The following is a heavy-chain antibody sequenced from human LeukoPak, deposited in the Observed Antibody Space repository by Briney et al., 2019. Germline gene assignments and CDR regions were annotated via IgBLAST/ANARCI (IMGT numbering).Heavy chain of an antibody. CDR3: ARGAVPGRLALAGNSWFDP. CDR2: IYYNGNT. Sequence: PSETLSLTCTVSGGSISGSSYYWGWIRQPPGKGLEWIGSIYYNGNTHYNPSLKSRVTITVDTSKNQFSLKLTSVTAADTAVYYCARGAVPGRLALAGNSWFDPWGQGTLVTVSS. V-gene: IGHV4-39*01. D-gene: IGHD3-10*02. J-gene: IGHJ5*02. CDR1: GGSISGSSYY.